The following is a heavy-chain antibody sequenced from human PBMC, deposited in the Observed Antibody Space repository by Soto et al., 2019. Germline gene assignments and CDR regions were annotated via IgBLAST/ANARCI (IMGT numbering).Heavy chain of an antibody. D-gene: IGHD2-21*01. CDR3: ARVGPPSPSVIWFFDL. J-gene: IGHJ2*01. Sequence: QGQLVQSGAEVKKPGSSVKVYCKASGGSFRTYAINWVRQAPGQGLEWMGGIIPMLAAPTYAQKFQGRLTITADESTTTVYMELSSLTSADTAVYYCARVGPPSPSVIWFFDLWGRATLVTVSS. CDR1: GGSFRTYA. V-gene: IGHV1-69*01. CDR2: IIPMLAAP.